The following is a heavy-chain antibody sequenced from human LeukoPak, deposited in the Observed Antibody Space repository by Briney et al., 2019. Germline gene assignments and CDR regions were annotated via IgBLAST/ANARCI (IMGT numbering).Heavy chain of an antibody. V-gene: IGHV3-21*01. CDR2: ISSSSSYI. CDR1: GFTLRSYT. CDR3: AAGERVLFDY. J-gene: IGHJ4*02. D-gene: IGHD1-1*01. Sequence: TGGSLRLSCAASGFTLRSYTMNWVRQAPGKGLEWVSSISSSSSYIYYADSVKGRFTISRDYAKNSLYLQMNSLRAEDTAVYYCAAGERVLFDYWGQGTLVTVSS.